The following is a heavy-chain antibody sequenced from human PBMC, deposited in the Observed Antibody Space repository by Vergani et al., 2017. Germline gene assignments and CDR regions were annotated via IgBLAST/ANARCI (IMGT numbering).Heavy chain of an antibody. CDR3: TKGSVYYHDSAGHGYDPYTGFDL. CDR1: GGTFSSYA. J-gene: IGHJ3*01. CDR2: IIPIFGTA. V-gene: IGHV1-69*01. Sequence: QVQLVQSGAEVKKPGSSVKVSCKASGGTFSSYAISWVRQAPGQGLEWMGGIIPIFGTANYAQKFQGRVTITADESTSTAYMELSSLRSEDTAVYFCTKGSVYYHDSAGHGYDPYTGFDLWGQGTLVTVSS. D-gene: IGHD5-12*01.